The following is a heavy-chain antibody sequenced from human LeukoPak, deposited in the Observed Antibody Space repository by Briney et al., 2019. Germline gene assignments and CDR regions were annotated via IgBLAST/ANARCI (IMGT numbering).Heavy chain of an antibody. V-gene: IGHV3-21*01. Sequence: PGGSLRLSCAASGFTFSSYSMNWVRQAPGKGLEWVSSISSSSSYIHYADSVKGRFTISRDNAKNSLYLQMNSLRAEDTAVYYCARVSRRYYDFWSGYYPHYYYGMDVWGQGTTVTVSS. CDR2: ISSSSSYI. J-gene: IGHJ6*02. D-gene: IGHD3-3*01. CDR3: ARVSRRYYDFWSGYYPHYYYGMDV. CDR1: GFTFSSYS.